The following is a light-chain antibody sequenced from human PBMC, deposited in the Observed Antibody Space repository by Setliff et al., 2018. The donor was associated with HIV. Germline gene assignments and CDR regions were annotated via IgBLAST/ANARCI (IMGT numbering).Light chain of an antibody. CDR3: CSYAGRYGSSYV. Sequence: QSVLTQPRSVSGSPGQSVTISCTGTSSDVGGYNYVSWFQHHPGKAPKPMIYDVTKRPSGVPDRFSGSKSGNTAPLTISGLQAEDEADYYCCSYAGRYGSSYVFATGTKVTVL. CDR2: DVT. J-gene: IGLJ1*01. CDR1: SSDVGGYNY. V-gene: IGLV2-11*01.